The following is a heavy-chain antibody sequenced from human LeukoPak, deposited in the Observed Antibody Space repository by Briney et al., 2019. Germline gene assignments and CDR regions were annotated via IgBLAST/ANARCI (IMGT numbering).Heavy chain of an antibody. CDR2: IYYSGST. CDR1: GGSISSYY. J-gene: IGHJ6*03. V-gene: IGHV4-59*08. D-gene: IGHD1-26*01. Sequence: SETLSLTFTVSGGSISSYYWSWIRQPPGKGLEWIGYIYYSGSTNYNPSLKSRVTISVDTSKNQFSLKLRSVTAADTAVYYCARGRAKSVGATAHYYMDVWGKGTTVTVSS. CDR3: ARGRAKSVGATAHYYMDV.